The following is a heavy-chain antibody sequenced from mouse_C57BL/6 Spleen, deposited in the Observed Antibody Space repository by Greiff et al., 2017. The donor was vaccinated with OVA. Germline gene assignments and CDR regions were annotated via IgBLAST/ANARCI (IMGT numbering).Heavy chain of an antibody. Sequence: VKLQQSGPGLVQPSQSLSITCTVSGFSLTSYGVHWVRQSPGKGLEWLGVIWSGGSTDYNAAFISRLSISKDNSKSQVFFKMNSLQADDTAIYYCARNGGLRRGDYFDYWGQGTTLTVSS. CDR2: IWSGGST. V-gene: IGHV2-2*01. CDR1: GFSLTSYG. J-gene: IGHJ2*01. CDR3: ARNGGLRRGDYFDY. D-gene: IGHD2-4*01.